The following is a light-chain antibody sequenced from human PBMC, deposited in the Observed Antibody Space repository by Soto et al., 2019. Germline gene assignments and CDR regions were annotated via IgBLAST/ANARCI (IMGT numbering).Light chain of an antibody. CDR3: QQYGSSPQYT. V-gene: IGKV3-20*01. CDR2: GAS. Sequence: EIVLTQSPGTLSLSPGERATLSCRASQSVSSSYLAWYQQKPGQAPRLLIYGASSRDTGIPDRFSGSGSGTDVTLTISRLEPEDLAVYYCQQYGSSPQYTFGQGTKLEIK. CDR1: QSVSSSY. J-gene: IGKJ2*01.